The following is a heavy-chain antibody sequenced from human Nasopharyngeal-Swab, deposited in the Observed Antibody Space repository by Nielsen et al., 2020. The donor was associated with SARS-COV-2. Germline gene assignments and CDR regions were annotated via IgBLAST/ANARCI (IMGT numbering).Heavy chain of an antibody. V-gene: IGHV3-23*01. D-gene: IGHD2-15*01. CDR1: GFTFSSYA. CDR2: ISGSGGST. J-gene: IGHJ5*02. CDR3: AKNCSGGSCLTP. Sequence: GGSLRLSCAASGFTFSSYAMSWVRQAPGKGLEWVSSISGSGGSTYYADSVKGRFTISRDNSKNTLYLQMNSLRAEDTAVYYCAKNCSGGSCLTPWGQGTLVPSPQ.